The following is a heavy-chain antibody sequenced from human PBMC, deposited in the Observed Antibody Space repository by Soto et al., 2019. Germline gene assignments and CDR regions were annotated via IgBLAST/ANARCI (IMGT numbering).Heavy chain of an antibody. CDR1: GYTFSNYG. D-gene: IGHD5-18*01. Sequence: GASVKVSCKAFGYTFSNYGISWVRQAPGQGLEWMGWISAYNGNTNYAQNLQDRVTITTDTSATTAYMEVRSLTSDDTAVYYCARGPHTYGISWGQGTLVTVSS. V-gene: IGHV1-18*01. J-gene: IGHJ4*02. CDR3: ARGPHTYGIS. CDR2: ISAYNGNT.